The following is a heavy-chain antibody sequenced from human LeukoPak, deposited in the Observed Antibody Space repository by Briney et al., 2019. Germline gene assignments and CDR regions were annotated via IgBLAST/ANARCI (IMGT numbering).Heavy chain of an antibody. V-gene: IGHV3-30*18. CDR3: AKELWNYGDYGAEGLDV. Sequence: PGGSLRLSCAVSGFTFGNYGMHWVRQAPGKGLEWVALISYDGSSEYYAGPVKGRFTISRDNSKITVYLQMNSLKAEDTAVYYCAKELWNYGDYGAEGLDVGCQGTTVTVS. CDR2: ISYDGSSE. D-gene: IGHD4-17*01. J-gene: IGHJ6*02. CDR1: GFTFGNYG.